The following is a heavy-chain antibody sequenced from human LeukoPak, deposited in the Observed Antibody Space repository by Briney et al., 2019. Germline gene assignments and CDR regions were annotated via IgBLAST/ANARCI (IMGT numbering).Heavy chain of an antibody. CDR1: GFPFSVYY. CDR2: IGNSASDI. D-gene: IGHD2-2*01. J-gene: IGHJ6*02. V-gene: IGHV3-11*01. Sequence: GGPLRLSCAASGFPFSVYYMSWIRQPPGKGLEWVSYIGNSASDIYYADSVRGRFTISRDNAKNSVYLQMSSLRAEDSAVYYCARGFDCSTTSCSGMDVWGQGTTVTVSS. CDR3: ARGFDCSTTSCSGMDV.